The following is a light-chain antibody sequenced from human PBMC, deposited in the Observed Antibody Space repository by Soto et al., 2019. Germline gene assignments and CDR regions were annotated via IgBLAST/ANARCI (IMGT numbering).Light chain of an antibody. CDR2: EVS. CDR1: SSDVGKYDY. CDR3: SSYTTIKTVV. Sequence: QSVLTQPPSASGSPGQSVTISCTGTSSDVGKYDYVSWFQHHPGKAPKLIIYEVSKRPSGVPDRFSGSKSGSTASLTVSGVQPEDEADYHCSSYTTIKTVVFGGGTKVTVL. V-gene: IGLV2-8*01. J-gene: IGLJ2*01.